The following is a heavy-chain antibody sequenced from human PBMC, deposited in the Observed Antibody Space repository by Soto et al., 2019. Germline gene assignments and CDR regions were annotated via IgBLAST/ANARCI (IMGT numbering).Heavy chain of an antibody. CDR2: IYWDDDK. CDR3: ALFGWETYSYGSGSYGTEYFQH. Sequence: QITLKESGPTLVKPTQTLTLTCTFSGFSLSTSGVGVGWIRQPPGKALEWLALIYWDDDKRYSPSLKSRLTITKAASKNQVVLTMTNMDPVDTATYYCALFGWETYSYGSGSYGTEYFQHWGQGTLVTVSS. D-gene: IGHD3-10*01. V-gene: IGHV2-5*02. CDR1: GFSLSTSGVG. J-gene: IGHJ1*01.